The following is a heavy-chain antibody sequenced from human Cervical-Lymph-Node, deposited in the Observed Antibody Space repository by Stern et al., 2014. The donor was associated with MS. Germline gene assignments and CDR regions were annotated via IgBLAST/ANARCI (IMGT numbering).Heavy chain of an antibody. Sequence: EDQLVESGGGLVQPGGSLRLSRAASGFTFSSYWMHWVRQAPGQGLVWVSRINSDGSSTSYADSVKGRFTISRDNAKNTLYLQMNSLRAEDTAVYYCATRGYSSSLSGMDVWGQGTTVTVSS. CDR2: INSDGSST. J-gene: IGHJ6*02. CDR3: ATRGYSSSLSGMDV. D-gene: IGHD6-13*01. V-gene: IGHV3-74*02. CDR1: GFTFSSYW.